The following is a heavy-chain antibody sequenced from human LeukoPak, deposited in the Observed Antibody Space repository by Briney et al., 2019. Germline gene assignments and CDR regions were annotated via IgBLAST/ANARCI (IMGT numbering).Heavy chain of an antibody. CDR2: ISGSGGST. D-gene: IGHD6-19*01. V-gene: IGHV3-23*01. CDR1: GFTFSSYA. J-gene: IGHJ4*02. Sequence: GGSLRLSCAASGFTFSSYAMSWVRQAPGKGLEWISAISGSGGSTYYADSVKGRFTISRDNSKNTLYLQMNSLRAEDTAVYYCAKESYSSGWYAYFDYWGQGTLVTVSS. CDR3: AKESYSSGWYAYFDY.